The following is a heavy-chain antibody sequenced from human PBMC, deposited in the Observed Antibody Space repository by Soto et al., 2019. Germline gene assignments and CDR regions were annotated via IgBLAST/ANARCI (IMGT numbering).Heavy chain of an antibody. CDR3: ARRAV. Sequence: ESGGGLVQPGGSLRLSCAASGFTFSTYSMNWVRQAPGKGLEWISYITTSSSTIYYADSVKGRFAISRDNAKNSLYLQMNSRRVEDTAVYYCARRAVWGQGTTVTVS. CDR2: ITTSSSTI. J-gene: IGHJ6*02. CDR1: GFTFSTYS. V-gene: IGHV3-48*01.